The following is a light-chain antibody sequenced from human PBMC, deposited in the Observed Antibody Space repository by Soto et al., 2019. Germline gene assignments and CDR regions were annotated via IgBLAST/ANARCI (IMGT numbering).Light chain of an antibody. CDR3: QQYGSSPRT. CDR1: QSVSSSY. J-gene: IGKJ1*01. V-gene: IGKV3-20*01. CDR2: DAS. Sequence: EIVMTQSPATLSVSPRERATLSCRASQSVSSSYLAWYQQKPGQAPRLLIYDASSRATGIPDRFSGSGSGTDFTLTISRLEPEDFAVYYCQQYGSSPRTFGQGSKVDIK.